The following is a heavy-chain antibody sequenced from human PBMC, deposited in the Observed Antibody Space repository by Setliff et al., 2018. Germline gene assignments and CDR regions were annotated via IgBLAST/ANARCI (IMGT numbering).Heavy chain of an antibody. CDR2: INHSGST. V-gene: IGHV4-34*01. CDR3: ARCFDVCGGGACYTDGPYYFDY. J-gene: IGHJ4*02. D-gene: IGHD2-21*02. CDR1: GESFSGHY. Sequence: SETLSLTCAVYGESFSGHYWSWIRQPPGKGLEWIGEINHSGSTNYNPSLKSRVTISVDTSKNQFSLKLSSVAAADTAVYYCARCFDVCGGGACYTDGPYYFDYWGLVTLVTVSS.